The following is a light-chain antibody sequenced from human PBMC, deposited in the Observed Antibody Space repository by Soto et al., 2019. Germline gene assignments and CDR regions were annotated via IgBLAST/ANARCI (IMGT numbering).Light chain of an antibody. Sequence: THMTQALATLSASIRDTFTITCRASQNIITWLVWYQQKPGKAHKLLIYDASSLQSGVTSRFSGSGSGTEFTLTISSLQPDDFATYYCQQYNSYPYTFGKGTKVDLK. CDR3: QQYNSYPYT. CDR2: DAS. J-gene: IGKJ2*01. V-gene: IGKV1-5*01. CDR1: QNIITW.